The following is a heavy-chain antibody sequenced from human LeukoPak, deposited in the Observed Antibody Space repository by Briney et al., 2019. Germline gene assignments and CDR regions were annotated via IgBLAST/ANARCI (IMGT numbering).Heavy chain of an antibody. CDR3: ARESRYCSGGSCYSATPDAFDI. CDR1: GYTFTGYY. D-gene: IGHD2-15*01. V-gene: IGHV1-2*04. Sequence: ASVKVSCKASGYTFTGYYMHWVRQAPGQGLEWMGWINPNSGGTNYAQKFQGWVTMTRDTSISTAYMELSRLRSDDTAVYYCARESRYCSGGSCYSATPDAFDIWGQGTMVTVSS. J-gene: IGHJ3*02. CDR2: INPNSGGT.